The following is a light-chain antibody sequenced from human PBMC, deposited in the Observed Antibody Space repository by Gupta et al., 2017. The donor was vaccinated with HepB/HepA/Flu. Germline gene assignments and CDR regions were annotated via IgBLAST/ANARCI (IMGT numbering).Light chain of an antibody. CDR1: LSVDTRF. J-gene: IGKJ1*01. Sequence: EIVLTQSPCTLSLSPGERATVSCRASLSVDTRFFLWYQQKPGQGPRLLIYGASNRAIGVPDRISGSGSGTDFSLTISRLEPEDFAVYYCQQYGASPWTFGQGTKVEIK. V-gene: IGKV3-20*01. CDR2: GAS. CDR3: QQYGASPWT.